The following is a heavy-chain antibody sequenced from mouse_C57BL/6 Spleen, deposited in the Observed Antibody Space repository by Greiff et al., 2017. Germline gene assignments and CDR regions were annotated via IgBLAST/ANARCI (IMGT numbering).Heavy chain of an antibody. CDR3: ARHYYGSSYAMDY. D-gene: IGHD1-1*01. CDR2: ISNGGGST. J-gene: IGHJ4*01. Sequence: EVKLMESGGGLVQPGGSLKLSCAASGFTFSDYYMYWVRQTPEKRLEWVAYISNGGGSTYYPDTVKGRFTISRDNAKTTLYLQMSRLKSEDTAMYYCARHYYGSSYAMDYWGQGTSVTVSS. V-gene: IGHV5-12*01. CDR1: GFTFSDYY.